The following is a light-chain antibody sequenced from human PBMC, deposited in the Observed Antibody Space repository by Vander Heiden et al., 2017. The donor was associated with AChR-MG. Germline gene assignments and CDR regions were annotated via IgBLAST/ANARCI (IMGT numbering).Light chain of an antibody. V-gene: IGLV2-8*01. CDR3: SSYAGSNNWV. J-gene: IGLJ3*02. CDR2: EVS. Sequence: QPPSASGSPGQSVTISCTGTSSDVGGYNYVSWYQQHAGKAPKLMIYEVSKRPSGVPDRFSGSKSGNTASLTVSGLQAEDEADYYCSSYAGSNNWVFGGGTKLTVL. CDR1: SSDVGGYNY.